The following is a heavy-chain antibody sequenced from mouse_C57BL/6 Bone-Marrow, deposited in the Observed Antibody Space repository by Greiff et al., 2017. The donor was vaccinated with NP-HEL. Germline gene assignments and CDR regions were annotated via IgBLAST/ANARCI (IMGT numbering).Heavy chain of an antibody. Sequence: VHLVESGPGLVAPSQSLSITCTVSGFSLTSYGVHWVRQPPGKGLEWLVVIWSDGSTTYNSALNSRLSISKDNSTSQVFLKMNSIQTDDPAMYDCARDYGNYGGDFDVWGTGTTVTVSS. CDR2: IWSDGST. D-gene: IGHD2-1*01. V-gene: IGHV2-6*03. CDR1: GFSLTSYG. CDR3: ARDYGNYGGDFDV. J-gene: IGHJ1*03.